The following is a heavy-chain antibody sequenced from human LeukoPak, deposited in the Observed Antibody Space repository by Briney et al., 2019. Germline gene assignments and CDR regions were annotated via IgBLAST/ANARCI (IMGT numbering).Heavy chain of an antibody. CDR2: IYSGGST. D-gene: IGHD3-3*01. CDR1: GFTVSRNY. J-gene: IGHJ5*02. CDR3: ARDFSHYGKNWFDP. Sequence: GGSLRLSCAASGFTVSRNYTSWVRQAPGKGLEWVSVIYSGGSTYYADSVKGRFTISRDNSKNTLYLQMNSLRAEDTAVYYCARDFSHYGKNWFDPWGQGTLVTVSS. V-gene: IGHV3-66*02.